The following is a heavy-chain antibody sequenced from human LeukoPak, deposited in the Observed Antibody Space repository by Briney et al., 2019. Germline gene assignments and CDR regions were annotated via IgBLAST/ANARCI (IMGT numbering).Heavy chain of an antibody. CDR3: ARQVAAAETYYYYYMDV. Sequence: GESLKISCKGSGYSFTTYWIAWVRQMPGKGLEWMGIIYPGDSDIRYSPSFQGQVTISVDKSISTAYLQWSSLKASDTAMYYCARQVAAAETYYYYYMDVWGKGTTVTVSS. J-gene: IGHJ6*03. D-gene: IGHD6-13*01. CDR1: GYSFTTYW. CDR2: IYPGDSDI. V-gene: IGHV5-51*01.